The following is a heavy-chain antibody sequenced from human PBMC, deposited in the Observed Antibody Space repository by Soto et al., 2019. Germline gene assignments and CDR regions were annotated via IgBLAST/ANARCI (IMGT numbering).Heavy chain of an antibody. J-gene: IGHJ6*02. CDR1: GYTFTSYA. V-gene: IGHV1-3*01. CDR2: INAGNGNT. Sequence: QVQLVQSGAEVKKPGASVKVSCKASGYTFTSYAMHWVRQAPGQRLEWMGWINAGNGNTKYSQKFQGRVTITRDTAGSTADMELSSLRSEDTAVYYCARLRYSSSWYYYYGMDVWGQGTTVTVSS. D-gene: IGHD6-13*01. CDR3: ARLRYSSSWYYYYGMDV.